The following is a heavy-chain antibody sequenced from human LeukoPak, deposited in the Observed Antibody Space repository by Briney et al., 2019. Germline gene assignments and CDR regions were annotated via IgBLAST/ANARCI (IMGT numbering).Heavy chain of an antibody. CDR1: GYSISSGYY. V-gene: IGHV4-38-2*02. J-gene: IGHJ3*01. CDR2: IYHSGST. D-gene: IGHD3-22*01. Sequence: SETLSLTFTVSGYSISSGYYWGWIRQPPGKGLEWSGSIYHSGSTYYNPSLKSRVTISVDTSKNQFSLKLSSVTAADTAVYYCARELRYDNSDSGAFWGQGTVVTVSS. CDR3: ARELRYDNSDSGAF.